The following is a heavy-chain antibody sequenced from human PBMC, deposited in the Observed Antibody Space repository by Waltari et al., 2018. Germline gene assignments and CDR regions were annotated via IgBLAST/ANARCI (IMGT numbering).Heavy chain of an antibody. CDR2: ISPNSGDT. V-gene: IGHV1-2*02. J-gene: IGHJ6*03. CDR3: ARGDFRLSYYYMDV. D-gene: IGHD3-3*01. Sequence: QVQLVQSGAEVQKPGASVKISSTTSGYTFTGSYIHYIRQSPGQGLEWMGWISPNSGDTNYAQKFQGRVTMTRDTSTTTAYMELSRLTSDDTAVFYCARGDFRLSYYYMDVWGKGTTVTVSS. CDR1: GYTFTGSY.